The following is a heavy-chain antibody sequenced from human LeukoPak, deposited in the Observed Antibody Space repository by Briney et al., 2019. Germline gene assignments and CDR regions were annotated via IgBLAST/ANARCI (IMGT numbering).Heavy chain of an antibody. D-gene: IGHD6-13*01. V-gene: IGHV3-7*01. CDR2: IKQDGSVK. CDR3: ARDAVHSGTGNTFDI. CDR1: RFTFSTYW. Sequence: GGSLRLSCAASRFTFSTYWMSWVRQAPGKGLEWVANIKQDGSVKYYVDSVKGRFTISRDNAKNSLYMQMNSLRAEDTAVYYYARDAVHSGTGNTFDIWGQGTMVTVSS. J-gene: IGHJ3*02.